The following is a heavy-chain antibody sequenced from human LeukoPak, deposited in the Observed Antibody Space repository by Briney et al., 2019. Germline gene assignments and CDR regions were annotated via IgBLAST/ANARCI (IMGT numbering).Heavy chain of an antibody. CDR1: GFTVSSNY. D-gene: IGHD6-19*01. CDR2: IYSGGST. J-gene: IGHJ4*02. CDR3: AKGPGWQWLVYFDY. V-gene: IGHV3-53*05. Sequence: GGSLRLSCAAAGFTVSSNYMSWVRQAPGKGLEWVSVIYSGGSTYYADSVKGRFTISRDNSKNTLYLQMNSLRAEDTAVYYCAKGPGWQWLVYFDYWGQGTLVTVSS.